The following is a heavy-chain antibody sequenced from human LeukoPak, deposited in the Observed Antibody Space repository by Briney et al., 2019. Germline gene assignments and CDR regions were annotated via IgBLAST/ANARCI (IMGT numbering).Heavy chain of an antibody. CDR2: VSAYNGKT. J-gene: IGHJ3*02. V-gene: IGHV1-18*01. Sequence: ASVKLSCKASGYTFTSYGISWVRHAPGQGLEWMGLVSAYNGKTNYAQKLQGRGTMTTDTSTSTAYIELRSLRSDDTAAYSCARDGAPVTATPRDAFDTWGQGTMVTVSS. CDR3: ARDGAPVTATPRDAFDT. D-gene: IGHD2-15*01. CDR1: GYTFTSYG.